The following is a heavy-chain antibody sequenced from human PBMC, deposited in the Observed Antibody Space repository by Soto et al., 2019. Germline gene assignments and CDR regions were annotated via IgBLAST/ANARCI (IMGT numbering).Heavy chain of an antibody. CDR1: GGSISSYY. Sequence: QVQLQESGPGLVKPSETLSLTCTVSGGSISSYYWSWIRQPPGKGLEWIGYIYYSGSTNYNPSLKTRFTISVDTSNNQRALKLGSVAAADTAVYYCARASTVTTLGSRNNGFDPWGQGTLVTVSS. CDR2: IYYSGST. D-gene: IGHD4-17*01. CDR3: ARASTVTTLGSRNNGFDP. J-gene: IGHJ5*02. V-gene: IGHV4-59*08.